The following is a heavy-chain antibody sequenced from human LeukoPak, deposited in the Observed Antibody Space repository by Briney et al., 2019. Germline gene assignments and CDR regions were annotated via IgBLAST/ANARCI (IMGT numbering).Heavy chain of an antibody. CDR3: ARHLRLATVTTDYYYYGMDV. D-gene: IGHD4-17*01. J-gene: IGHJ6*02. Sequence: MPSETLSLTCTVAGGSISSYYWSWIRQPPGKGLEWIGYIYYSGSANYNPSLKSLVTISVDTSKNQFSLKLSSVTAADTAVYYCARHLRLATVTTDYYYYGMDVWGQGTTVTVSS. V-gene: IGHV4-59*08. CDR1: GGSISSYY. CDR2: IYYSGSA.